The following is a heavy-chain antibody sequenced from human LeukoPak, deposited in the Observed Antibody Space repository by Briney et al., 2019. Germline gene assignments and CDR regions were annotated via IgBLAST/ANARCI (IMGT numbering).Heavy chain of an antibody. J-gene: IGHJ4*02. CDR3: ATYSSSWYYFAY. D-gene: IGHD6-13*01. CDR2: IYSDGSI. V-gene: IGHV3-66*01. CDR1: GFTVSSNH. Sequence: PGGSLRLSCAASGFTVSSNHVSWVREAPGKGLEWVSTIYSDGSIYYADSVRGRFTISRDNSKNTVYLQMNSLRAEDTAVYYCATYSSSWYYFAYWGQGTLVTVSS.